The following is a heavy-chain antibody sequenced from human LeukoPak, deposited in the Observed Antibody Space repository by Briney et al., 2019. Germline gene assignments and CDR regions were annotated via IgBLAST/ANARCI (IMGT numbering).Heavy chain of an antibody. CDR2: IYYSGST. Sequence: SETLSLTCTVSGGSISSHYWSWIRQPPGKGLEWIGYIYYSGSTNYNPSLKSRVTISLDTSKNQFSLKLRSVNAADTAVYYCARQWGANGYGYFDYWGQGTLVTVSS. CDR1: GGSISSHY. D-gene: IGHD5-12*01. CDR3: ARQWGANGYGYFDY. V-gene: IGHV4-59*08. J-gene: IGHJ4*02.